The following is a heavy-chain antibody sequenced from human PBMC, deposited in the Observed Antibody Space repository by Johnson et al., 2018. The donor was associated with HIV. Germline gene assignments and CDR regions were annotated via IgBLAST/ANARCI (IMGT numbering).Heavy chain of an antibody. V-gene: IGHV3-33*01. CDR2: IWYDGSNK. D-gene: IGHD6-25*01. J-gene: IGHJ3*01. CDR1: GFTFSSYG. Sequence: QVQLVESGGGVVQPGRSLRLSCAASGFTFSSYGMHWVRQAPGKGLEWVAVIWYDGSNKLYADSVKGRFTISRDESKNSLYLQMNTLRVEDTAFYYCARESGQAFDVWGQGTMVTVSS. CDR3: ARESGQAFDV.